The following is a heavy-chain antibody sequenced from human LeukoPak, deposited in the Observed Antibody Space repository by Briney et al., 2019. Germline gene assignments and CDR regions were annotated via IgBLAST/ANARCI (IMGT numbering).Heavy chain of an antibody. CDR1: GFTVSSNY. CDR2: IYSGGST. V-gene: IGHV3-53*01. CDR3: ARLGTSETDFWSGYYGVDY. J-gene: IGHJ4*02. D-gene: IGHD3-3*01. Sequence: GGSLRLSCAASGFTVSSNYMSWVRQAPGKGLEWVSVIYSGGSTYYADSVKGRFTISRDNSKNPLYLQMNSLRAEDTAVYYCARLGTSETDFWSGYYGVDYWGQGTLVTVSS.